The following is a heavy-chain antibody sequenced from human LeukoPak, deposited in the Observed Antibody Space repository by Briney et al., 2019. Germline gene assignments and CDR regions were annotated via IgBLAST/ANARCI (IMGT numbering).Heavy chain of an antibody. J-gene: IGHJ3*02. D-gene: IGHD5-24*01. V-gene: IGHV1-46*01. CDR1: GGTFSYYA. CDR3: ARGKMATIPFDAFDI. Sequence: ASVKVSCKASGGTFSYYAISWVRQAPGQGLEWMGIINPSGGSTSYAQKFQGRVTMTRDTSTSRVYMELSSLRSEDTAVYYCARGKMATIPFDAFDIWGQGTMVTVSS. CDR2: INPSGGST.